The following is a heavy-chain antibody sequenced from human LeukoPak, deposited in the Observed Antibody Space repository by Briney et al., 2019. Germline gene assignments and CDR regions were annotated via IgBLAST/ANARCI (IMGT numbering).Heavy chain of an antibody. Sequence: GGSLRLSCAASGFSFSTYSMNWVRLAPGKGLEWVSSISGSSDYIYYADSLKGRFTISRDNTKNSLYLQMNSLRAEDTAVYYCARDEGYDTPGGGQGTLVTISS. CDR3: ARDEGYDTPG. D-gene: IGHD3-22*01. CDR1: GFSFSTYS. CDR2: ISGSSDYI. V-gene: IGHV3-21*01. J-gene: IGHJ4*02.